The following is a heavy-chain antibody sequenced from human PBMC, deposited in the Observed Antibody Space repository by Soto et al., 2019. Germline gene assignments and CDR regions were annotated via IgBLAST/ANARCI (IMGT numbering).Heavy chain of an antibody. CDR1: GGSISSGGYY. J-gene: IGHJ6*02. CDR3: AAYERTVTNYYGMDV. V-gene: IGHV4-31*03. Sequence: QVQLQESGPGLVKPSQTLSLTCTVSGGSISSGGYYWSWIRQHPGKGLEWIGYIYYSGSTYYNPSLKSRVTISVDTSKNPFSLKLSSVTAADTAVYYCAAYERTVTNYYGMDVWGQGTTVTVSS. D-gene: IGHD4-17*01. CDR2: IYYSGST.